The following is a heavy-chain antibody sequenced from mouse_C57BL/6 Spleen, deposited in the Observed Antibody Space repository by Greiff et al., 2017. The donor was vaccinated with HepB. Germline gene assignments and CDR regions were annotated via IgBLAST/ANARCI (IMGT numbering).Heavy chain of an antibody. CDR1: GYTFTSYW. CDR2: IYPGNSDT. CDR3: TRDTTVVLDY. Sequence: EVQLQQSGTVLARPGASVKMSCKTSGYTFTSYWMHWVKQRPGQGLEWIGAIYPGNSDTSYNQKFKGKAKRTAVTSASTAYMELSSLTNEDSAVYYCTRDTTVVLDYWGQGTTLTVSS. D-gene: IGHD1-1*01. J-gene: IGHJ2*01. V-gene: IGHV1-5*01.